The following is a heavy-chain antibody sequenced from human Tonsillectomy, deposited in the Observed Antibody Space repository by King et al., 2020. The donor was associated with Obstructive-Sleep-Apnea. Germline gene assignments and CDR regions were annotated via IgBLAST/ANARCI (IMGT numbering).Heavy chain of an antibody. Sequence: QLQESGPGRVKPSETLSLTCTGSGGSVSSGGYNWTGIRQPPGKGLEWIWHIYYSGSTNYNPSLKIRVTISADTSKNQFSLKLCPVTAADTAVYYCARGYSGSFGPYFDYWGQGTLVTVSS. V-gene: IGHV4-61*08. CDR2: IYYSGST. J-gene: IGHJ4*02. CDR1: GGSVSSGGYN. CDR3: ARGYSGSFGPYFDY. D-gene: IGHD1-26*01.